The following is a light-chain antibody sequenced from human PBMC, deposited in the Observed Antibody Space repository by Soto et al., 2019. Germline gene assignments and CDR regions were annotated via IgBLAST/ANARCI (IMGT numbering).Light chain of an antibody. CDR1: QSVSNSY. J-gene: IGKJ3*01. Sequence: ESVLTQSPGTLSLSPGETATLSCRASQSVSNSYLAWYQQKPGQAPRLLIYGATSRATGIPDRFSGSGSGTVFTLTISTLEPEDFAVYDCQQYGSSFTFGPGTKVDLK. CDR2: GAT. CDR3: QQYGSSFT. V-gene: IGKV3-20*01.